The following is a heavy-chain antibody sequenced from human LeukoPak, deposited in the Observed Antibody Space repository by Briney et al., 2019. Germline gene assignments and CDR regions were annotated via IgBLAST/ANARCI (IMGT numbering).Heavy chain of an antibody. D-gene: IGHD3-10*01. J-gene: IGHJ5*02. CDR2: IYHSGST. CDR1: GGSISSSNW. CDR3: AAGGLLWFGEYQP. V-gene: IGHV4-4*02. Sequence: SETLSLTCAVSGGSISSSNWWSWVRQPPGKGLEWIGEIYHSGSTNYNPSLKSRVTISVDTSKNQFSLKLSSVTAADTAVYYCAAGGLLWFGEYQPWGQGTLVTVSS.